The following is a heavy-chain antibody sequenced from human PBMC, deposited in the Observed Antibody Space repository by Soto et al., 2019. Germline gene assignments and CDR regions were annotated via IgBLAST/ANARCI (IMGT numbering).Heavy chain of an antibody. CDR2: IYYSGST. CDR1: GGSISSGGYY. CDR3: ARVDTAMVGEVVNWFDP. J-gene: IGHJ5*02. Sequence: QVQLQESGPGLVKPSQTLSLTCTVSGGSISSGGYYWSWIRQHPGKGLEWIGYIYYSGSTYYNPSLKSRVTISVDTSKNQFSLKLSSVTAADTAVYYCARVDTAMVGEVVNWFDPWGQVTLVTVSS. D-gene: IGHD5-18*01. V-gene: IGHV4-31*03.